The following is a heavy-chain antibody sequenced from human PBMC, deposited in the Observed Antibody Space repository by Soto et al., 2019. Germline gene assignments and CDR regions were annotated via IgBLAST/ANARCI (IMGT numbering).Heavy chain of an antibody. CDR3: ARLSGQLWFGELLGYYGMDV. Sequence: PGESLKISCKGSGYSFTSYWIGWVRQMPGKGLEWMGIIYPGDSDTRYSPSFRGQVTISADKSISTAYLQWSSLKASDTAMYYCARLSGQLWFGELLGYYGMDVWGQGTTVTVSS. CDR2: IYPGDSDT. CDR1: GYSFTSYW. D-gene: IGHD3-10*01. V-gene: IGHV5-51*01. J-gene: IGHJ6*02.